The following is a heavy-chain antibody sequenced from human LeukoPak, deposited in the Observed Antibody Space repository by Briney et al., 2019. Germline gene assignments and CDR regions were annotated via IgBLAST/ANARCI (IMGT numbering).Heavy chain of an antibody. J-gene: IGHJ4*02. Sequence: GGSLRLSCAASGFIFSTYSMNWVRQAPGKGLEWVSAISGSGGSTYYADSVKGRFTISRDNAKNSLYLQMNSLRAEDTAVYYCATARWLQFPFDYWGQGTLVTVSS. D-gene: IGHD5-24*01. V-gene: IGHV3-21*04. CDR3: ATARWLQFPFDY. CDR1: GFIFSTYS. CDR2: ISGSGGST.